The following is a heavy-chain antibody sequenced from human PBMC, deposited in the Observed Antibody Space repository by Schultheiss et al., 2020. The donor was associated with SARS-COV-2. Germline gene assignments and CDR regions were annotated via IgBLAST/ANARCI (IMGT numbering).Heavy chain of an antibody. J-gene: IGHJ6*02. Sequence: SETLSLTCSVSGGSMNDYYWTWIRQPPGKGLEWIGYIYYRGRTHYNPSLKTPVAITIDTSKNQFSLKLSSVTAADTAVYYCARDRAGYGSGTYGMDVWGQGTTVTVSS. V-gene: IGHV4-59*12. CDR3: ARDRAGYGSGTYGMDV. CDR1: GGSMNDYY. D-gene: IGHD3-10*01. CDR2: IYYRGRT.